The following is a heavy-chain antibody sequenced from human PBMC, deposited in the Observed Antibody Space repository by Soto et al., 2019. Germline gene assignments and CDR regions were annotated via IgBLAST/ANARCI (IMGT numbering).Heavy chain of an antibody. V-gene: IGHV4-59*01. CDR1: TGSMRTYY. D-gene: IGHD4-17*01. CDR2: ISHTGRT. CDR3: ARDDTTGLFDF. J-gene: IGHJ4*02. Sequence: LSLTCSVSTGSMRTYYWTWIRQSPGKGLEWIGQISHTGRTKYNPSLESRVTIPVDTSRKQFSLKLTSVTAADTALYYCARDDTTGLFDFWGQGTLVTVSS.